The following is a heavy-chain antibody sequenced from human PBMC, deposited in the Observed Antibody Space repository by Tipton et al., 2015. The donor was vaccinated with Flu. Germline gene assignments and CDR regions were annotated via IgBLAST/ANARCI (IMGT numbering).Heavy chain of an antibody. CDR2: ISSSSSYI. J-gene: IGHJ4*02. CDR3: ARVLYYDFWSGSPYYFDY. CDR1: GFTFSSYW. D-gene: IGHD3-3*01. Sequence: SLRLSCAASGFTFSSYWMSWVRQAPGKGLEWVSSISSSSSYIYYADSVKGRFTISRDNAKNSLYLQMNSLRAEDTAVYYCARVLYYDFWSGSPYYFDYWGQGTLVTVSS. V-gene: IGHV3-21*01.